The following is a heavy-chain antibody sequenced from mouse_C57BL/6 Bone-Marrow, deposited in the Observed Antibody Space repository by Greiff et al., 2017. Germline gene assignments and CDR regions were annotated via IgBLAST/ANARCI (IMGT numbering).Heavy chain of an antibody. CDR3: TTPTVVSHGWYFEV. V-gene: IGHV14-4*01. J-gene: IGHJ1*03. Sequence: EVKVVESGAELVRPGASVKLSCTASGFNIKDDYMHWVKQRPEQGLEWIGWIDPENGDTEYASKFQGKATITADTSSNTAYLQLSSLTSEDTAVYYGTTPTVVSHGWYFEVWGTGTTVTVSS. CDR1: GFNIKDDY. D-gene: IGHD1-1*01. CDR2: IDPENGDT.